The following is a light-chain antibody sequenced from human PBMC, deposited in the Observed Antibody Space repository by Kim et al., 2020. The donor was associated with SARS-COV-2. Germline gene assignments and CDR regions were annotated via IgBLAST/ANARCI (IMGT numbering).Light chain of an antibody. V-gene: IGKV1-16*02. J-gene: IGKJ1*01. CDR2: EAS. CDR1: QGIISN. Sequence: DIQMTQSPSSLSASVGDRVTITCRASQGIISNLAWFQHKPGKAPKSLIYEASNLQSGVPSKFSGSGSGTDFTLTISSLQPEDFATYYCQQYNSYPRAFGQGTKVEIK. CDR3: QQYNSYPRA.